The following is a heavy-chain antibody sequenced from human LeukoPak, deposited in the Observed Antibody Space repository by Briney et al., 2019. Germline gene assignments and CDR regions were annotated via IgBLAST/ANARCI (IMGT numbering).Heavy chain of an antibody. V-gene: IGHV3-15*01. CDR3: TTDSLSDSSGYYYITFHDAFDI. CDR2: IKSKTDGGTT. D-gene: IGHD3-22*01. Sequence: GGSLRLSCAASGFTFSNAWMSWVRQAPGKGLEWVGRIKSKTDGGTTDYAAPVKGRFTISRDDSKNTLYLQMNSLKTEDTAVYYCTTDSLSDSSGYYYITFHDAFDIWGQGTMVTVSS. CDR1: GFTFSNAW. J-gene: IGHJ3*02.